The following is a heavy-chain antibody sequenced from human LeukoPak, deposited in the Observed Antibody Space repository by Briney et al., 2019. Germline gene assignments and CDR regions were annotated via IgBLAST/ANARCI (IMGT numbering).Heavy chain of an antibody. CDR3: EGPLYSNPGRPGDS. Sequence: SETLSLTCAGYNTAFTDSFSSDWWTWIRQSPGMALEWIGEITHSGSDNYNPSLRSRVTLSVDTSKKQFSLHLRSVTAADTGIYDCEGPLYSNPGRPGDSWGQGALVTVSS. CDR1: NTAFTDSF. CDR2: ITHSGSD. V-gene: IGHV4-34*01. J-gene: IGHJ4*02. D-gene: IGHD6-13*01.